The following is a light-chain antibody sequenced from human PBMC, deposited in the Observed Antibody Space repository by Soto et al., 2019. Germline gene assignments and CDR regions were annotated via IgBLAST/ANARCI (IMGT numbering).Light chain of an antibody. CDR3: QQYSSSPPIT. J-gene: IGKJ5*01. CDR2: GAS. CDR1: QSVDTIY. Sequence: EIVLTQSPGTLSLSPGERATLSCRASQSVDTIYFAWYQQKRGQAPRLLIYGASTRATGIPDRFSGSGSGTDFTLNISRLEPEDFAVYYCQQYSSSPPITFGQGTRLEIK. V-gene: IGKV3-20*01.